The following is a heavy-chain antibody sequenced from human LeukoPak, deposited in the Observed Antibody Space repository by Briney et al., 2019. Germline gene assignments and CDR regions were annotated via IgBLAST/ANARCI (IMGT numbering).Heavy chain of an antibody. CDR3: ARQWDYYYGAGSETPFDH. CDR1: RGSLSRCIYY. J-gene: IGHJ4*02. D-gene: IGHD3-10*01. V-gene: IGHV4-39*01. Sequence: SETLSLPCIVSRGSLSRCIYYWVWIRQPPGKGLEWIGSIYYSRIIFQHPSLKSRVTISVDTSKNQFSLEVSCVTAADPAVYDCARQWDYYYGAGSETPFDHWGQGTLVTVSS. CDR2: IYYSRII.